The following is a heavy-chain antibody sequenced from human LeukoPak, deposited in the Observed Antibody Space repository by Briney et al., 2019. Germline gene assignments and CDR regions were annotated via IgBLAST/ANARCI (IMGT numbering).Heavy chain of an antibody. J-gene: IGHJ6*03. CDR1: GYTFTSYD. D-gene: IGHD5-12*01. CDR2: MNPNSGNT. CDR3: ARSPGNGGYDYVDYYYYMDV. Sequence: ASVKVSCKASGYTFTSYDINWVRQATGQGLEWMGWMNPNSGNTGYAQKFQGRVTMTRNTSISTAYMELSSLRSEDTAVYYCARSPGNGGYDYVDYYYYMDVRGKGTTVTVSS. V-gene: IGHV1-8*01.